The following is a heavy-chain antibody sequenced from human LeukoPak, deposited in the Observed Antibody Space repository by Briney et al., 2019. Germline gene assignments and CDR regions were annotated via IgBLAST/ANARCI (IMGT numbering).Heavy chain of an antibody. J-gene: IGHJ4*02. CDR2: IYPGDSDT. Sequence: GESLKISCKGSGYSFTSYWIGWVRQMPGKGLEWMGIIYPGDSDTRYSPSFQGQVTISADKSISTAYLQWSSLKASDTAMYYCARYGPSRSGYSGYDTFDYWGQGTLVTVSS. D-gene: IGHD5-12*01. V-gene: IGHV5-51*01. CDR1: GYSFTSYW. CDR3: ARYGPSRSGYSGYDTFDY.